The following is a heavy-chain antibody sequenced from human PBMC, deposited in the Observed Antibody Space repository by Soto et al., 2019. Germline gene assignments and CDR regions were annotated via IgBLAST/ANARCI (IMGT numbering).Heavy chain of an antibody. V-gene: IGHV3-33*01. CDR3: ARFRGGSWTYPPVY. D-gene: IGHD1-26*01. J-gene: IGHJ4*02. CDR1: GFSFSTYG. CDR2: IWYDGSKK. Sequence: QVQLVESGGGVVQPGRSLRLSCAASGFSFSTYGMHWVRQAPGKGLECVAVIWYDGSKKYYGDSVKGRFTISRDNSKNMLYLEMNSLRAEDTAVYYCARFRGGSWTYPPVYWGQGTLVTVS.